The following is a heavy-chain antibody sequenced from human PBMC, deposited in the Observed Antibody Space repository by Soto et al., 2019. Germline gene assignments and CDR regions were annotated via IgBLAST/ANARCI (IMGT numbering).Heavy chain of an antibody. D-gene: IGHD2-15*01. CDR3: AAGLGYCSGGSCYDYYYYYMDV. CDR2: IYYSGST. J-gene: IGHJ6*03. Sequence: PSETLSLTCAVSGGSISRGPYSWSWIRQPPGKGREWIGYIYYSGSTNYNPSLKSRVTISVDTSKNQFSLKLSSVTAADTAVYYCAAGLGYCSGGSCYDYYYYYMDVWGKGTSVTVSS. V-gene: IGHV4-61*01. CDR1: GGSISRGPYS.